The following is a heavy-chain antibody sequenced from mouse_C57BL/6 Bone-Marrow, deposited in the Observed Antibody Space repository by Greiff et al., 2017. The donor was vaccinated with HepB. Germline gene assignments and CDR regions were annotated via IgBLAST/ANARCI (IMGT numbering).Heavy chain of an antibody. CDR3: ARRGYYAYYFDY. J-gene: IGHJ2*01. CDR2: IWSGGST. D-gene: IGHD1-1*01. V-gene: IGHV2-2*01. Sequence: QVQLQQSGPGLVQPSQSLSITCTVSGFSLTSYGVHWVRQSPGKGLEWLRVIWSGGSTDYNAAFISRLSISKDNSKSQVFFKMNSLQADDTAIYYCARRGYYAYYFDYWGQGTTLTVSS. CDR1: GFSLTSYG.